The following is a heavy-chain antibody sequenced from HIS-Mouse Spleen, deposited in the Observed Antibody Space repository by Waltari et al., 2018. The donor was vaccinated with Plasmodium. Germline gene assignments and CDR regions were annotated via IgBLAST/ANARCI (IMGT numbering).Heavy chain of an antibody. CDR2: INPTSGGT. CDR3: ARVLGYKAAAGTFVEYFQH. Sequence: QVQLVQSGAEVKKPGASVKVSCKASGYTFTGYYMHWVRQAPGQGLEWMGWINPTSGGTNYGQKFQGRVTMTRDTSISTAYMELSRLRSDDTAVYYCARVLGYKAAAGTFVEYFQHWGQGTLVTVSS. D-gene: IGHD6-13*01. V-gene: IGHV1-2*02. J-gene: IGHJ1*01. CDR1: GYTFTGYY.